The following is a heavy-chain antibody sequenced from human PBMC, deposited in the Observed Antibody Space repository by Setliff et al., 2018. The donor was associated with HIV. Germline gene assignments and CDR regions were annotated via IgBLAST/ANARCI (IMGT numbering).Heavy chain of an antibody. J-gene: IGHJ6*03. V-gene: IGHV1-46*01. CDR1: GYTFTSYY. CDR3: ARGLAVAGKSYYDYYYMDV. Sequence: ASVKVSCKASGYTFTSYYMHWVRQAPGQGLEWMGIINPSGGSTNYAQKFQGRVTMTRDTSTSTVYMELSSLRSEDTAVYYCARGLAVAGKSYYDYYYMDVWGKGTTVTVSS. CDR2: INPSGGST. D-gene: IGHD6-19*01.